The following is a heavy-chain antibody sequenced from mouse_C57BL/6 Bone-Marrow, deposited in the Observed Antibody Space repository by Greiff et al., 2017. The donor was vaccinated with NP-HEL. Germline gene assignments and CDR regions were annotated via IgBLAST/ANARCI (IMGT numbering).Heavy chain of an antibody. Sequence: EVQLQQSGPELVKPGASVKISCKASGYSFTGYYMHWVKQSSEKSLEWIGEINPSTGGTSYNQKFKGKATLTVDKSSSTAYMQLKSLTSEDSAVYYCASGSSFYYFDYWGQGTTLTVSS. CDR1: GYSFTGYY. CDR3: ASGSSFYYFDY. V-gene: IGHV1-43*01. J-gene: IGHJ2*01. D-gene: IGHD1-1*01. CDR2: INPSTGGT.